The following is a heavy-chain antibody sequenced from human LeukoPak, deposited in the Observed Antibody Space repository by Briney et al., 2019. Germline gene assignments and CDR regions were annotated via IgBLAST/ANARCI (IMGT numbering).Heavy chain of an antibody. V-gene: IGHV1-18*01. CDR1: GYTLTELS. CDR3: ARDLGFGELYRFDY. Sequence: ASVKVSCKVSGYTLTELSMHWVRQAPGQGLEWMGWISVYNGHTKFTQKVQGRVTMTTDTSTSTAYMELRGLRSDDTAVYYCARDLGFGELYRFDYWGQGTLVTVSS. CDR2: ISVYNGHT. D-gene: IGHD3-10*01. J-gene: IGHJ4*02.